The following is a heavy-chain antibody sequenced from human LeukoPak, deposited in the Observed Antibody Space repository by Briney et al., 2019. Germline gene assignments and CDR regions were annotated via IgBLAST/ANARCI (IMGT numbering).Heavy chain of an antibody. CDR3: ARGFQVPAAVPSHFDY. CDR1: GYTFTSYY. D-gene: IGHD2-2*01. J-gene: IGHJ4*02. V-gene: IGHV1-46*01. Sequence: ASVKVSCKASGYTFTSYYMHCVRQAPEQGLGWMGIINPSGGTTGYAQKFQGRVTMTRDTSTSTVYMELSSLRSDDTAVYYCARGFQVPAAVPSHFDYWGQGTLVTASS. CDR2: INPSGGTT.